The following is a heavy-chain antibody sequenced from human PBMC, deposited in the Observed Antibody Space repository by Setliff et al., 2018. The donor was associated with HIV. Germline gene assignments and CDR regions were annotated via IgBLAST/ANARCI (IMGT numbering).Heavy chain of an antibody. CDR2: IGGHGSII. CDR3: VKERTGYYGDY. J-gene: IGHJ4*02. D-gene: IGHD3-9*01. V-gene: IGHV3-48*03. CDR1: GLIFSSYE. Sequence: GGSLRLSCAASGLIFSSYEMNWVRQAPGKGLEWISFIGGHGSIIHYADSVKGRFTISRDNAKNSVYLQMHSLRVEDTAVYYCVKERTGYYGDYWGQGTLVTVS.